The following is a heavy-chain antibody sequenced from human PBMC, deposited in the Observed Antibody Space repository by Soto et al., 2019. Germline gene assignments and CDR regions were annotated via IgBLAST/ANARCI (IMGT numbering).Heavy chain of an antibody. D-gene: IGHD4-17*01. Sequence: SETLSLTCTVSGGSISSYYWSWIRQPPGKGLEWIGYIYYSGSTNYNPSLKSRVTMSVDTSKNQFSLKLGSVTAADTAVYYCARGAVTYYFDYWGQGTLVTVSS. CDR1: GGSISSYY. CDR2: IYYSGST. CDR3: ARGAVTYYFDY. V-gene: IGHV4-59*01. J-gene: IGHJ4*02.